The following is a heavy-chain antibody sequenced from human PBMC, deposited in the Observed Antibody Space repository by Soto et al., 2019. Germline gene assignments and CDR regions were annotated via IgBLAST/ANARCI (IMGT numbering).Heavy chain of an antibody. CDR2: ISYDGSNK. V-gene: IGHV3-30-3*01. CDR3: ARGASYRSSWYRPYYGMDV. J-gene: IGHJ6*02. D-gene: IGHD6-13*01. CDR1: GFTFSSYA. Sequence: GGSLRLSCAASGFTFSSYAMHWVRQAPGKGLEWVAVISYDGSNKYYADSVKGRFTISRDYSKNTLYLQMNSLRAEDTAVYSCARGASYRSSWYRPYYGMDVWGQGTTVTVSS.